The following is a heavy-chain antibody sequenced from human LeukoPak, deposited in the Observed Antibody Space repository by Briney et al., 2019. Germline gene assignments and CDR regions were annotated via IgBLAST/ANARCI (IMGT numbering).Heavy chain of an antibody. CDR2: INIDGSTT. V-gene: IGHV3-74*01. J-gene: IGHJ4*02. D-gene: IGHD3-22*01. CDR1: GFXFSNYW. CDR3: ARDPSSGYYTFDY. Sequence: PGGSLRLSCAASGFXFSNYWIHWVRQAPGKGRVWVSRINIDGSTTKYADSVEGRFTISRDNAKNTLYLQMNSLRAEDTAVYYCARDPSSGYYTFDYWGQGTLVTVSS.